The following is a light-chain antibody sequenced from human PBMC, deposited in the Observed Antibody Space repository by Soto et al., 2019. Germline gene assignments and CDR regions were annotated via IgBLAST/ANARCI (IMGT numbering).Light chain of an antibody. CDR1: SSDVGGYNY. J-gene: IGLJ2*01. CDR2: DVS. CDR3: SSYTSSSTLA. V-gene: IGLV2-14*01. Sequence: QSALPQPASVSGSPGQSLTISCTGTSSDVGGYNYVSWYQQHPGKAPKLMIYDVSNRPSGVSNRFSGSKSGNTASLTISGLQAEDEADYYCSSYTSSSTLAFGGGTKLTVL.